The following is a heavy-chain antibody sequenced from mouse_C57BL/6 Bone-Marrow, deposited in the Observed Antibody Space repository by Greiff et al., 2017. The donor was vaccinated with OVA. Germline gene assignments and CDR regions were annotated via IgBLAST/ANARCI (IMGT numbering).Heavy chain of an antibody. CDR3: AREDDYDGGAWFAY. CDR2: ISDGGSYT. Sequence: EVMLVESGGGLVKPGGSLKLSCAASGFTFSSYAMSWVRQTPEKRLEWVATISDGGSYTYYPDNVKGRFNISRDNAKNNLYLQMSHLKSEDTAMYYCAREDDYDGGAWFAYWGQGTLVTVSA. CDR1: GFTFSSYA. V-gene: IGHV5-4*01. D-gene: IGHD2-4*01. J-gene: IGHJ3*01.